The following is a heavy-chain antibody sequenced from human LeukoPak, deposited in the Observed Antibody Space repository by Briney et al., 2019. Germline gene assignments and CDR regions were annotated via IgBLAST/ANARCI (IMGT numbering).Heavy chain of an antibody. V-gene: IGHV3-48*01. CDR2: IRGSSTTI. CDR3: ARDARSHCGNDACYGPYFDY. Sequence: PGGSLRLSCAASGFIFSTSSMSWVRQTPGKGLEWISYIRGSSTTIYYADSVKARFTISRDDARNSLYLQMNDLGAEDTGVYFCARDARSHCGNDACYGPYFDYWGQGSLVTVST. CDR1: GFIFSTSS. J-gene: IGHJ4*02. D-gene: IGHD2-2*01.